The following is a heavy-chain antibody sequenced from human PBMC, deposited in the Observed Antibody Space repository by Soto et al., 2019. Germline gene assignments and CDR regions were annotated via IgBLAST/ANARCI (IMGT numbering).Heavy chain of an antibody. V-gene: IGHV3-11*01. CDR1: GFTFSDYY. D-gene: IGHD4-17*01. CDR2: ISSSGSTI. Sequence: GGSLRLSCAASGFTFSDYYMSWIRQAPGKGLEWVSYISSSGSTIYYADSVKGRFTISRDNDKNALYLQMNSLRAEDTAVYYCARDWGDYGDQLFDYWGQGTLVTVSS. CDR3: ARDWGDYGDQLFDY. J-gene: IGHJ4*02.